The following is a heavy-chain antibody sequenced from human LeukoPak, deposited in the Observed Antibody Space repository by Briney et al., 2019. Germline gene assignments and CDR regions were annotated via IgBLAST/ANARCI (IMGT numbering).Heavy chain of an antibody. J-gene: IGHJ3*02. Sequence: PSETLSLTCTVSGGSISSGDYYWSWIRQPPGKGLEWIGYIYYSGSTYYNPSLKSRVTISVDTSKNQFSLKLSSVTAADTAVYYCARATRHGLVHEAFDIWGQGTMVTVSS. D-gene: IGHD6-19*01. V-gene: IGHV4-30-4*08. CDR2: IYYSGST. CDR1: GGSISSGDYY. CDR3: ARATRHGLVHEAFDI.